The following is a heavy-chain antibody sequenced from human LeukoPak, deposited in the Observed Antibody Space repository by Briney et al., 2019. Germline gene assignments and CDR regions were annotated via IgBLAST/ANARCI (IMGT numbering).Heavy chain of an antibody. D-gene: IGHD2-8*01. V-gene: IGHV3-74*01. Sequence: PGGSLRLSCVASGFTLSSYWIHWVRQTPGKGLVWVARFNGDESNTVYAGSVKGRFTISRDNVKNTLFMQMNSLRADNTAVYYCARGNGNALDIWGQGKMFTVSS. CDR1: GFTLSSYW. CDR3: ARGNGNALDI. J-gene: IGHJ3*02. CDR2: FNGDESNT.